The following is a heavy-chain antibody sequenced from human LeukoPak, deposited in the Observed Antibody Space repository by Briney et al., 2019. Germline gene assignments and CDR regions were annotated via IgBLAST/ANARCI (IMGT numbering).Heavy chain of an antibody. Sequence: PSETLSFTCAVYGGSFSGYYWSWIRQPPGKGLEWIGEINHSGSTNYNPSLKSRVTISVDTSKNQFSLKLTSVTAADTAVYYCARAGYYGGDWGQGTLVTVSS. D-gene: IGHD4-17*01. CDR3: ARAGYYGGD. CDR1: GGSFSGYY. J-gene: IGHJ4*02. V-gene: IGHV4-34*01. CDR2: INHSGST.